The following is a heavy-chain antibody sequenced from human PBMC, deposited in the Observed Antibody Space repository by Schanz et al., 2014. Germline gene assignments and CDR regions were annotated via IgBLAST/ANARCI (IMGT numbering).Heavy chain of an antibody. CDR3: AGMATVTYFDF. Sequence: QLQLQESGSGLVKPSQTLSLTCGVSGGSISSGGSSWNWIRLPPGKGLEWIGYIYDGGSTYYNPSLKSRVTISVDTSKNQFSLRLSSVTAVDTAVYYCAGMATVTYFDFWGQGALVTVSS. D-gene: IGHD4-17*01. V-gene: IGHV4-30-2*01. J-gene: IGHJ4*02. CDR2: IYDGGST. CDR1: GGSISSGGSS.